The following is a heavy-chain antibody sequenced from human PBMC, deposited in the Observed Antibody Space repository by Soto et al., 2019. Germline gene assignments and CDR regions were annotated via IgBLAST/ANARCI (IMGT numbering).Heavy chain of an antibody. CDR2: IYYSGST. Sequence: SETLSLTCTVSGGSISSYYWSWIRQPPGKGLEWIGYIYYSGSTNYNPSLKSRVTISVDTSKNQFSLKLSSVTAADTAVYYCARHSRTGYDWGSFDYWGQGTLVTVSS. CDR1: GGSISSYY. D-gene: IGHD5-12*01. CDR3: ARHSRTGYDWGSFDY. V-gene: IGHV4-59*08. J-gene: IGHJ4*02.